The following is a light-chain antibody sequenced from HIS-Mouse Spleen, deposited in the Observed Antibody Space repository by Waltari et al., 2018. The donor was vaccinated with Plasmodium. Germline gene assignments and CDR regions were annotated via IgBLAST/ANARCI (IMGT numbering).Light chain of an antibody. CDR1: KLGDKY. CDR2: QDS. CDR3: QAWDSSTAGV. Sequence: SYELTQPPSVSVSPGQTASITCSGYKLGDKYACWYQQKPGQSPVLVIYQDSKRPSGIPERFSGSNSGNTATLTISGTQAMDEADYYCQAWDSSTAGVFGGGTKLTVL. V-gene: IGLV3-1*01. J-gene: IGLJ2*01.